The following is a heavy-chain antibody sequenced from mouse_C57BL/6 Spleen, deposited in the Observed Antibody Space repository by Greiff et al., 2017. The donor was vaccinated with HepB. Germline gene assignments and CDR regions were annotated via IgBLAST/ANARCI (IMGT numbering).Heavy chain of an antibody. D-gene: IGHD1-1*01. CDR2: ISYDGSN. J-gene: IGHJ3*01. CDR1: GYSITSGYY. CDR3: ARGGGYYYGSSYFAY. V-gene: IGHV3-6*01. Sequence: EVQLQESGPGLVKPSQSLSLTCSVTGYSITSGYYWNWIRQFPGNKLEWMGYISYDGSNNYNPSLKNRISITRDTSKNQFFLKLNSVTTEDTATYYCARGGGYYYGSSYFAYWGQGTLVTVSA.